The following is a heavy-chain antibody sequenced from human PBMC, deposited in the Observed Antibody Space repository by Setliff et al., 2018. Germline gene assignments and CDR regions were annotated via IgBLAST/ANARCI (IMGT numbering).Heavy chain of an antibody. Sequence: SETLSLTCAVYGGSFSGYYWSWIRQPPGKGPEWIGEIDQSGITNYNPSLKSRVTVSIDTSKNQFSLRLSSVTATDTAVYYCARGRRITMIVVPPGVFDIWGQGTMVTVSS. J-gene: IGHJ3*02. CDR3: ARGRRITMIVVPPGVFDI. V-gene: IGHV4-34*01. CDR1: GGSFSGYY. D-gene: IGHD3-22*01. CDR2: IDQSGIT.